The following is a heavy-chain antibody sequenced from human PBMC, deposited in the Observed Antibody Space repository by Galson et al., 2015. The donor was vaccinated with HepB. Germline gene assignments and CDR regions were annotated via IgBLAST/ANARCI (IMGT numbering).Heavy chain of an antibody. J-gene: IGHJ3*02. CDR1: GGTFSSYA. D-gene: IGHD1-26*01. V-gene: IGHV1-69*13. Sequence: SVKVSCKASGGTFSSYAISWVRQAPGQGLEWMGGIIPIFGTANYAQKFQGRVTITADESTSTAYMELSSLRSEDTAVYYCARDRELQDAFDIWGQGTMVTVSS. CDR3: ARDRELQDAFDI. CDR2: IIPIFGTA.